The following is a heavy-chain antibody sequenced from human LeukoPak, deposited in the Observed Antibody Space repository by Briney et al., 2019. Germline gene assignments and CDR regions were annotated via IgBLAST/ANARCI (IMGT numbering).Heavy chain of an antibody. CDR3: GRGRGKDDY. V-gene: IGHV5-10-1*01. CDR2: IDPSDSYT. CDR1: GYSFTSYW. D-gene: IGHD3-16*01. Sequence: GESLRIPCKGSGYSFTSYWISWVRQMPGKGLEWMGRIDPSDSYTNHSPSFQGHVTISADKSISTAYLQWSSLKASDTAMYFCGRGRGKDDYWGQGTLVTVSS. J-gene: IGHJ4*02.